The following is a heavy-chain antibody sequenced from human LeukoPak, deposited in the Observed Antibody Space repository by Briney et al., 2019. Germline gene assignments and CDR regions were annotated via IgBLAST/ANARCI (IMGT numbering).Heavy chain of an antibody. Sequence: PGRSLRLSCSASGFAFSSYAMHWGRQAPGKGVEYASSISSEGGSTYYADSVKGRFTISRDNLKNTLYLQMSSLRAEDTALYYCVKDRWVDYWGQGTLVTVSS. CDR3: VKDRWVDY. J-gene: IGHJ4*02. V-gene: IGHV3-64D*09. D-gene: IGHD4-23*01. CDR1: GFAFSSYA. CDR2: ISSEGGST.